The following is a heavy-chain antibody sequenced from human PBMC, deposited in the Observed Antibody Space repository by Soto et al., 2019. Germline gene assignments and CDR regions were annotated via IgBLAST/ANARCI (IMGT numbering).Heavy chain of an antibody. CDR2: IYHSGST. D-gene: IGHD1-26*01. Sequence: SEALSLTCAVSGGSIISSNWWSWVRQPPGRGLEWIGEIYHSGSTNYNPSLKSRVTISVDKSKNQFSLKLSSVTAADTAVYYCARSVGATESFDYWGQGTLVTVSS. CDR1: GGSIISSNW. J-gene: IGHJ4*02. V-gene: IGHV4-4*02. CDR3: ARSVGATESFDY.